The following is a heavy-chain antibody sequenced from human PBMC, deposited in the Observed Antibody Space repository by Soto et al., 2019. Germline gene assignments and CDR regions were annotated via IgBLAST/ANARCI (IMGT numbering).Heavy chain of an antibody. CDR2: VYQTGST. J-gene: IGHJ3*02. Sequence: SETLSLTCSVTGGPISDDISHWAWIRQPPGEGLEWIGTVYQTGSTYYNPSLRSRVSISVDTSKNQFSLTLSSVTATDTAVFYCARQGPQLKSDAFDIWGQGTMVTVSS. CDR1: GGPISDDISH. CDR3: ARQGPQLKSDAFDI. V-gene: IGHV4-39*01. D-gene: IGHD1-1*01.